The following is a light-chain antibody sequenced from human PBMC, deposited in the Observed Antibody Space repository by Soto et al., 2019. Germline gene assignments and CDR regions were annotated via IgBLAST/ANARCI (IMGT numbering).Light chain of an antibody. Sequence: EIVLAQSPGTLSLSPGERATLSCRASQSVSSSYLAWYQQKPGQAPSLLIYAASNRAAGIPDRFSGSGSGTDFTLTISRLEPEDFAVYYCQQYGSSPPWSFGQGTKVESK. J-gene: IGKJ1*01. CDR2: AAS. V-gene: IGKV3-20*01. CDR3: QQYGSSPPWS. CDR1: QSVSSSY.